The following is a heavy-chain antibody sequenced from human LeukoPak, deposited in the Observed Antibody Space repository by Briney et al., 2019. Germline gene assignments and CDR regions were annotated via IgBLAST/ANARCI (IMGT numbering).Heavy chain of an antibody. Sequence: SETLSLTCSVSGDSISSYYWSWIRQPAGKGLEWIGRIYTSGSTNYNPSLKSRVIMSVDTSKNQFSLKLSSVTAADTAVYYCARGSSARAWFDPWGQGTLVTVSS. CDR1: GDSISSYY. CDR2: IYTSGST. J-gene: IGHJ5*02. V-gene: IGHV4-4*07. CDR3: ARGSSARAWFDP. D-gene: IGHD6-25*01.